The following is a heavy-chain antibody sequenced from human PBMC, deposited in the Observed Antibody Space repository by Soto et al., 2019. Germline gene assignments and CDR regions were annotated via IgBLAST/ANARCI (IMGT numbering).Heavy chain of an antibody. Sequence: QVQLQESGPGLVKPSQTLSLTCTVSGGSISSGGYYWSWIRQHPGKGLEWIGYIYYSGSTYYNPSHKRRLTVSVDSTKNQLSLKLSPVTAAATVVYYCARGGNRAYDYVWGRCRLYDYWGQGTLGPVSA. CDR3: ARGGNRAYDYVWGRCRLYDY. CDR2: IYYSGST. V-gene: IGHV4-31*03. J-gene: IGHJ4*02. CDR1: GGSISSGGYY. D-gene: IGHD3-16*02.